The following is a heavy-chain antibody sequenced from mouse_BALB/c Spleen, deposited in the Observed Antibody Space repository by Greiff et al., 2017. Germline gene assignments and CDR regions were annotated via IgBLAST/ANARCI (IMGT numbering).Heavy chain of an antibody. J-gene: IGHJ2*01. D-gene: IGHD2-10*02. CDR2: ISSGSSTI. Sequence: EVQRVESGGGLVQPGGSRKLSCAASGFTFSSFGMHWVRQAPEKGLEWVAYISSGSSTIYYADTVKGRFTISRDNPKNTLFLQMTSLRSEDTAMYYCARAYGNYKYYFDYWGQGTTLTVSS. CDR1: GFTFSSFG. V-gene: IGHV5-17*02. CDR3: ARAYGNYKYYFDY.